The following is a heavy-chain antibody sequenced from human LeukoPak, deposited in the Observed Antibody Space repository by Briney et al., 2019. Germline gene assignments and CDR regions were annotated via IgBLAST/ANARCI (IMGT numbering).Heavy chain of an antibody. D-gene: IGHD5-24*01. CDR3: ARSGHGYKFFDY. V-gene: IGHV3-33*01. CDR1: GFTFSSYG. CDR2: IWYDGSNK. J-gene: IGHJ4*02. Sequence: GGSLRLSCAASGFTFSSYGMHWVRQAPGKGLEWVAVIWYDGSNKYYADSVKGRFTISRDNSKNTLYLQMNSLRAEDTAVYYCARSGHGYKFFDYWGQGTLVTVSS.